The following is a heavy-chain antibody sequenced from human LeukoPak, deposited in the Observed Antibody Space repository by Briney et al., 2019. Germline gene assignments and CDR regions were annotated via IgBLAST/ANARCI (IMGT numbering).Heavy chain of an antibody. D-gene: IGHD2-2*01. V-gene: IGHV4-30-4*08. CDR2: IYYSGST. Sequence: SETLSLTCTVSGGSISSGDYSWSWIRQPPGKGLEWIGYIYYSGSTYYSPSLKSRVTISVDTSKNQLSLKLSSVTAADTAVYYCARVFRYCSSTSCYGIDYWGQGTLVTVSS. CDR3: ARVFRYCSSTSCYGIDY. J-gene: IGHJ4*02. CDR1: GGSISSGDYS.